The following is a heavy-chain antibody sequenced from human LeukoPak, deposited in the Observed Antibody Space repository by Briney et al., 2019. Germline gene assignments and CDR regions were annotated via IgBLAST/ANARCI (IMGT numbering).Heavy chain of an antibody. D-gene: IGHD1-26*01. V-gene: IGHV1-46*01. J-gene: IGHJ6*03. CDR3: ARAAVEWEDEYYYYYMDV. CDR2: INPSGGST. CDR1: GYTFTIYY. Sequence: GASVTVSFTASGYTFTIYYMHWVRQAPGQGLEWMGIINPSGGSTSYAQKFQGRVTMTRDMSTSTVYMELSSLRSEDTAVYYCARAAVEWEDEYYYYYMDVWGKGTTVTVSS.